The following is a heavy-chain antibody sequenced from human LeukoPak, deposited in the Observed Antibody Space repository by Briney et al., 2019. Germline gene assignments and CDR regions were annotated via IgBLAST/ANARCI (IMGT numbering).Heavy chain of an antibody. Sequence: GGSLRLSCTASGFTFGDYAMSWFRQAPGKGLEWVSSISSSSSYIYYADSVKGRFTISRDNAKNSLYLQMNSLRAEDTAVYYCASIRTVPGYYGSGSPPDYWGQGTLVTVSS. V-gene: IGHV3-21*01. CDR1: GFTFGDYA. CDR3: ASIRTVPGYYGSGSPPDY. CDR2: ISSSSSYI. J-gene: IGHJ4*02. D-gene: IGHD3-10*01.